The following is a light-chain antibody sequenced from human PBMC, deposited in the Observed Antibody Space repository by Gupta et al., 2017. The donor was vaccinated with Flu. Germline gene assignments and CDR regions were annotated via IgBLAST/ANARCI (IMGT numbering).Light chain of an antibody. Sequence: DIVITQSPVSLALLLGERATINCKSSQSGLYISTNKNFLTWHQQKPGQPPKRLIYWASTRESGVPDRFSGSGSGRDFTLTISILQTEDVAVYYCQQYYDLPYTFGQGTKLEIK. V-gene: IGKV4-1*01. CDR1: QSGLYISTNKNF. J-gene: IGKJ2*01. CDR2: WAS. CDR3: QQYYDLPYT.